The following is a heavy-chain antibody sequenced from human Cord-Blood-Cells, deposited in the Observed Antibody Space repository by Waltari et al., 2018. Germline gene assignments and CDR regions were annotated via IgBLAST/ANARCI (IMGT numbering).Heavy chain of an antibody. Sequence: QVQLVQSGAEAKKPGASVKVSCTASGYTFTGYSMHWVREAPGQGLEWMGWINPNSGGTNYAQKFQGWVTMTRDTSISTAYMELSRLRSDDTAVYYCARKGVNGYDAFDIWGQGTMVTVSS. CDR2: INPNSGGT. D-gene: IGHD2-15*01. CDR3: ARKGVNGYDAFDI. V-gene: IGHV1-2*04. J-gene: IGHJ3*02. CDR1: GYTFTGYS.